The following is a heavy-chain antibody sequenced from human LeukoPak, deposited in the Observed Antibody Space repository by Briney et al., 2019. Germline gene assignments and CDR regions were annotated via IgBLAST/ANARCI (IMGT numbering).Heavy chain of an antibody. J-gene: IGHJ6*03. CDR1: GGSFSGYY. V-gene: IGHV4-34*01. CDR3: ARQRRCSSTSCYPQLPGYYYYSYMDV. CDR2: INHSGST. Sequence: PSETLSLTCAVYGGSFSGYYWSWIRQPPGKGLDWIGEINHSGSTNYNPSLKSRVTISVDTSKNQFSLELSSVTAADTAVYYCARQRRCSSTSCYPQLPGYYYYSYMDVWGKGTTVTVSS. D-gene: IGHD2-2*01.